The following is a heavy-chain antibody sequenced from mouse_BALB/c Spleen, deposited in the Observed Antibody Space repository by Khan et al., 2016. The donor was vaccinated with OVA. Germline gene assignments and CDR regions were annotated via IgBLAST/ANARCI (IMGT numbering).Heavy chain of an antibody. J-gene: IGHJ4*01. D-gene: IGHD1-1*01. CDR3: ARSTVIDY. CDR2: IWAGGST. Sequence: VQLQESGPGLVAPSQSLSITCTVAGFSLTNYDVHWVRQPPGKGLEWLGIIWAGGSTNYNSALMSRLIINKDNSKSQVFLKMNSLQTDDTAMYYCARSTVIDYWGQGTSVTVSS. V-gene: IGHV2-9*02. CDR1: GFSLTNYD.